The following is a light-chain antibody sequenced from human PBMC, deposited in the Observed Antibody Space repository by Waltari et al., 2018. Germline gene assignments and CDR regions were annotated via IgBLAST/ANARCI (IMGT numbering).Light chain of an antibody. CDR1: SGHSRYA. CDR3: QTGDTGPHVM. Sequence: QVVLTQSASASASLGASFTVTCTVSSGHSRYAIAWHQQQSDKGPRFVMKVTTDGRLSKGDELPARFSGSRAGAECTLTISRLQSEDEGDYYCQTGDTGPHVMFGGGTKVTVL. CDR2: VTTDGRL. V-gene: IGLV4-69*01. J-gene: IGLJ3*02.